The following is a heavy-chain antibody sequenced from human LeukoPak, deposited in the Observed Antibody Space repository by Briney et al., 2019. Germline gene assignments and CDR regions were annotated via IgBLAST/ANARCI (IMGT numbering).Heavy chain of an antibody. D-gene: IGHD5-18*01. J-gene: IGHJ5*02. Sequence: SETLSLTCAVYGGSFSGYYWSWIRQPPGKGLEWIGEINHSGSTNYNPSLKSRVTKSVDTSKNQFSLKLSSVTAADTAVYYCARGRGYSYAPRYNWFDPWGQGTLVTVSS. CDR2: INHSGST. CDR1: GGSFSGYY. CDR3: ARGRGYSYAPRYNWFDP. V-gene: IGHV4-34*01.